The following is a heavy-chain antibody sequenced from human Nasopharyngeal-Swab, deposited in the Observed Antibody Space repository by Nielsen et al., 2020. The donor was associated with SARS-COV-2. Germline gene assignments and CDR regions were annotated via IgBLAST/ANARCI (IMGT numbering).Heavy chain of an antibody. Sequence: ASVKVSCKASGYTFTSYGISWVRQAPGQGLEWMGWISAYNGNTNYAQKLQGRVTMTTDTSTSTAYMELRSPRSDDTAVYYCARKGSSSWYSYNDYWGQGTLVTVSS. V-gene: IGHV1-18*04. CDR3: ARKGSSSWYSYNDY. CDR1: GYTFTSYG. D-gene: IGHD6-13*01. J-gene: IGHJ4*02. CDR2: ISAYNGNT.